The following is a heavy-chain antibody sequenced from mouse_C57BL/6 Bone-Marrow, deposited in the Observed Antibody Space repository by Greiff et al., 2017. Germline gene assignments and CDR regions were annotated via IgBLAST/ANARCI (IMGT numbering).Heavy chain of an antibody. V-gene: IGHV1-81*01. D-gene: IGHD1-1*01. CDR3: ARDDYFGSSYDDWYFDV. CDR1: GYTFTSYG. CDR2: IYPRSGNT. Sequence: VKLMESGAELARPGASVKLSCKASGYTFTSYGISWVKQRTGQGLEWIGEIYPRSGNTYYNEKFKGKATLTADKSSSTAYMELRSLTSEDSAVYFCARDDYFGSSYDDWYFDVWGTGTTVTVSS. J-gene: IGHJ1*03.